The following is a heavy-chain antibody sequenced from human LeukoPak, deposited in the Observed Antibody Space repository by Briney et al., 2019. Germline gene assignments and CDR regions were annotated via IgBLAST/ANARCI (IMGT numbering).Heavy chain of an antibody. J-gene: IGHJ5*02. CDR2: INAGNGNT. CDR1: GYTFTSYG. CDR3: ARGPLSSSWYRWFDP. D-gene: IGHD6-13*01. Sequence: ASVKVSCKTSGYTFTSYGISWVRQAPGQGLEWMGWINAGNGNTKYSQEFQGRVTITRDTSASTAYMELSSLRSEDMAVYYCARGPLSSSWYRWFDPWGQGTLVTVSS. V-gene: IGHV1-3*03.